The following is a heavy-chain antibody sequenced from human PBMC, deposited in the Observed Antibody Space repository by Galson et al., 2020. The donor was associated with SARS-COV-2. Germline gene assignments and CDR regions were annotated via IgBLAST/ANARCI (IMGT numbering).Heavy chain of an antibody. CDR1: GYTFTSYD. Sequence: ASVKVSCKASGYTFTSYDINWVRQATGQGLEWMGWMNPNSGKAGYAQKFQGRVTMTRNTPIRTAYMELSSLRSEEATVYYCARQGFDPWGQGTLVAVSS. V-gene: IGHV1-8*01. CDR2: MNPNSGKA. J-gene: IGHJ5*02. CDR3: ARQGFDP.